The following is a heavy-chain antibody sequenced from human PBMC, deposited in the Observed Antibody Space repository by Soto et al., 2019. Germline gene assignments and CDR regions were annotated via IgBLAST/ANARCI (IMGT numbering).Heavy chain of an antibody. V-gene: IGHV4-38-2*01. CDR2: IYHSGST. J-gene: IGHJ5*02. D-gene: IGHD2-2*03. CDR3: ASVPIGYLNWFDP. Sequence: SETLSLTCAVSGYSISSGYYWGWIRQPPGKGLEWIGSIYHSGSTYYNPSLKSRVTISVDTSKNQFPLKLSSVTAADTAVYYCASVPIGYLNWFDPWGQGTLVTVSS. CDR1: GYSISSGYY.